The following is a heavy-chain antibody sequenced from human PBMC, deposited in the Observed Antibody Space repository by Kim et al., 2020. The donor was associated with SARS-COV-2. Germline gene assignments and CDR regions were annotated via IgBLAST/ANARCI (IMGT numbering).Heavy chain of an antibody. D-gene: IGHD3-22*01. Sequence: GGSLRLSCAASGFTFGDYAMHWVRQAPGKGLEWVSGISWNSGSIGYADSVKGRFTISRDNAKNSLYLQMNSLRAEDTALYYCAKALGGYYYDSSGYYGTEGNWFDPWGQGTLVTVSS. CDR2: ISWNSGSI. CDR3: AKALGGYYYDSSGYYGTEGNWFDP. V-gene: IGHV3-9*01. CDR1: GFTFGDYA. J-gene: IGHJ5*02.